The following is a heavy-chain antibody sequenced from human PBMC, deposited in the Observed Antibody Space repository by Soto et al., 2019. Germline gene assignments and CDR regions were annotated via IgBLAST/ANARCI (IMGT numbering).Heavy chain of an antibody. D-gene: IGHD3-10*01. CDR1: GGSMSSGDYY. CDR2: IFYSGST. Sequence: SETLSLTCSVSGGSMSSGDYYWSWIRQPPGKGLEWIGYIFYSGSTYYNPSLKSRVTISVDTSKNQFSLKLRSVTAADTAVYYCARGEYHYGSGSYYPPGYWGQGTLVTVSS. J-gene: IGHJ4*02. CDR3: ARGEYHYGSGSYYPPGY. V-gene: IGHV4-30-4*01.